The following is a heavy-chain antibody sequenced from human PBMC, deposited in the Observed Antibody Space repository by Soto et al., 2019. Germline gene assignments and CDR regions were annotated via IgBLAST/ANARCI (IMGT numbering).Heavy chain of an antibody. D-gene: IGHD1-1*01. J-gene: IGHJ5*02. CDR3: ASHDPGARFDP. V-gene: IGHV1-2*02. CDR1: RYIFTAYF. CDR2: INPNNGAT. Sequence: ASVKVSCKAPRYIFTAYFMHWVRQAPGQGLEWMGWINPNNGATHYGLSFQGRVAMTRDTSISTAYMELSSLRSDDTAVYYCASHDPGARFDPWGQGTLVTVSS.